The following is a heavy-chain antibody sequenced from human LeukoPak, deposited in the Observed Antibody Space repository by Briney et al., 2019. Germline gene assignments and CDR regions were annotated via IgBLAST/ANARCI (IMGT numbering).Heavy chain of an antibody. V-gene: IGHV3-21*01. CDR1: GFTFSSYG. CDR2: ISDSGSNV. J-gene: IGHJ4*02. D-gene: IGHD6-6*01. Sequence: PGRSLRLSCAASGFTFSSYGMHWVRQAPGKGLEWVSSISDSGSNVYYTDSVKGRFTISRDNAKNSLYLQMNSLRAEDTAVYYCAKEGRSSTPGYWGQGTLVTVSS. CDR3: AKEGRSSTPGY.